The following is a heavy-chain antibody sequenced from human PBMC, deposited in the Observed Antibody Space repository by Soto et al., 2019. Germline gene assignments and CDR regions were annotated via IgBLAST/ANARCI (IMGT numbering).Heavy chain of an antibody. J-gene: IGHJ3*02. CDR2: MNPNSGNT. D-gene: IGHD3-3*01. V-gene: IGHV1-8*01. Sequence: ASVKVSCKASGYTFTSYDINWGRQAPGQGLEWMGWMNPNSGNTGYAQKFQGRVTMTRNTSISTAYMELSSLRSEDTAEYYCARGAGYDFWSGYSSPPAFDIWGQGTMVTVSS. CDR3: ARGAGYDFWSGYSSPPAFDI. CDR1: GYTFTSYD.